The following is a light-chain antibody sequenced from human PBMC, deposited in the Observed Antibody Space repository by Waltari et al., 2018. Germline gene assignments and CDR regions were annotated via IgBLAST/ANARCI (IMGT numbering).Light chain of an antibody. Sequence: SYVLTQPPSVSVAPGKTARITCGGNNLGSTSGHCYQKKPGQAPVLVIYYDSDRPSGIPERFSGSNSGNTATLTISRVEAGDEADYYCQVWDSSSDHWVFGGGTKLTVL. CDR3: QVWDSSSDHWV. CDR1: NLGSTS. CDR2: YDS. V-gene: IGLV3-21*04. J-gene: IGLJ3*02.